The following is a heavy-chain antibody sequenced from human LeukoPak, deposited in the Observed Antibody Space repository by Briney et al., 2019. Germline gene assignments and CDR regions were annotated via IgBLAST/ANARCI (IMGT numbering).Heavy chain of an antibody. CDR1: GYTFTSYI. CDR2: INAYNGNT. Sequence: ASVKVSCKASGYTFTSYIISWVRQAPGQGLEWMGWINAYNGNTDYAQRVQGRVTITTDTSTSTAYTELRSLRSDDTAVYYCARDRHIAAAVYYYYMDVWGKGTPVTVSS. D-gene: IGHD6-13*01. J-gene: IGHJ6*03. V-gene: IGHV1-18*01. CDR3: ARDRHIAAAVYYYYMDV.